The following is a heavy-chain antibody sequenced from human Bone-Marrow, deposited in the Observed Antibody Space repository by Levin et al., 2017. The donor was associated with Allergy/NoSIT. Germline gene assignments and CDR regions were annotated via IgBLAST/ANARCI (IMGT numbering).Heavy chain of an antibody. V-gene: IGHV5-51*01. CDR3: ARGNYGDSWGGWFDP. J-gene: IGHJ5*02. CDR1: AYTFTNYW. CDR2: IHPDDSDT. D-gene: IGHD3-16*01. Sequence: GESLKISCQLSAYTFTNYWIGWVRQMPGKGLEWIGIIHPDDSDTRYSPSFQGQVTISADKSITTTFLHWSSLRASDTAIYFCARGNYGDSWGGWFDPWGQGTLVTVSS.